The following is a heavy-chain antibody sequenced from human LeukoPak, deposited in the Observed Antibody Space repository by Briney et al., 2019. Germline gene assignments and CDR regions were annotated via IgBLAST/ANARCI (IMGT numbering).Heavy chain of an antibody. CDR2: IYSGGST. V-gene: IGHV3-53*01. J-gene: IGHJ4*02. CDR1: GFTFSSYE. Sequence: GGSLRLSCAASGFTFSSYEMNWVRQAPGKGLEWVSVIYSGGSTYYADSVKGRFTISRDNSKNTLYLQMNSLRAEDTAVYYCASLEGSYDYWGQGTLVTVSS. D-gene: IGHD1-26*01. CDR3: ASLEGSYDY.